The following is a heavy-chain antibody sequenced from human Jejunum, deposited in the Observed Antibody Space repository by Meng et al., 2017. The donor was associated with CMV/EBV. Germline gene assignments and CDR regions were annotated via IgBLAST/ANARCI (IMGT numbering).Heavy chain of an antibody. V-gene: IGHV3-21*05. J-gene: IGHJ6*02. CDR2: NKRSRSKI. CDR1: RSKR. CDR3: ARDPVLNGLDV. Sequence: RSKRRNRERKEHGKGVERVGKNKRSRSKIKKADTEKGRITISREKAKNSQYLQINSLRAEDTAVYYCARDPVLNGLDVWGQGATVTVSS.